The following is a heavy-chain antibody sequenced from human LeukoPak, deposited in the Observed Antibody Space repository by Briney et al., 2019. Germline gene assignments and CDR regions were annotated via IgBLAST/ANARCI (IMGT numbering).Heavy chain of an antibody. Sequence: GGSLRLSCAASGFTVSSNYMSWVRQAPGKGLEWVSVIYSGGSTYYADSVKGRFTISRDNSKNTLYLQMNSLRAEDTAVYYCARDRIAAGGGAFDIWGQGTMVTVSS. V-gene: IGHV3-66*01. CDR2: IYSGGST. CDR1: GFTVSSNY. D-gene: IGHD6-13*01. CDR3: ARDRIAAGGGAFDI. J-gene: IGHJ3*02.